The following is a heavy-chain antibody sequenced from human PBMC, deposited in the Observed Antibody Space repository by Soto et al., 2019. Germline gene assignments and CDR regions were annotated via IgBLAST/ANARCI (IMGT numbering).Heavy chain of an antibody. CDR1: GGSISSYY. J-gene: IGHJ4*02. CDR2: IYYSGST. Sequence: SETLSLTCTVSGGSISSYYWSWIRQPPGKGLEWIGYIYYSGSTNYNPSLKSRVTISVDTSKNQLSLKLSSVTAADTAVYYCARGYYDSSGYWYFDYWGQGTLVTVPQ. CDR3: ARGYYDSSGYWYFDY. V-gene: IGHV4-59*01. D-gene: IGHD3-22*01.